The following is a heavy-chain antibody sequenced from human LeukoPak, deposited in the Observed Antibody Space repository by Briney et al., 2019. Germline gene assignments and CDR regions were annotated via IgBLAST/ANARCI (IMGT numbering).Heavy chain of an antibody. Sequence: PSETLSLTCTVSGGSISSGSYYWSWIRQPAGKGLEWIGRIYTSVSTNYNPSLKSRVTISVDTSKNQFSLKLSSVTAADTAVYYCARDGPQYSYGQYYYYYYMDVWGKGTTVTISS. V-gene: IGHV4-61*02. CDR3: ARDGPQYSYGQYYYYYYMDV. D-gene: IGHD5-18*01. CDR1: GGSISSGSYY. CDR2: IYTSVST. J-gene: IGHJ6*03.